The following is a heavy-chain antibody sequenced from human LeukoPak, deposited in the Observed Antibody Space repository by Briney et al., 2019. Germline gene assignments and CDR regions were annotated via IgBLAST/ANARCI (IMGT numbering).Heavy chain of an antibody. V-gene: IGHV3-30*02. CDR2: IRYDGSQK. Sequence: GGSLRLSCVTSGFTFSSYAMHCVRQAPGKGLEWVAFIRYDGSQKSYADSVKGRFTISRDNSKNTLYLHMSSLRVDDTAVYYCVKEGGLMIRRYYFDYWGQGTLVTVSS. CDR1: GFTFSSYA. J-gene: IGHJ4*02. D-gene: IGHD3-16*01. CDR3: VKEGGLMIRRYYFDY.